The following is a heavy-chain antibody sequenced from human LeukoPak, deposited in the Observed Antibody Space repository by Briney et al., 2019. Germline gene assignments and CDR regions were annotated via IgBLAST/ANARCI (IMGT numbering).Heavy chain of an antibody. J-gene: IGHJ4*02. CDR1: GGSFSGYY. Sequence: SETLSLTCAVYGGSFSGYYWSWIRQPPGKGLEWIGEINHSGSTNYNPSLKSRVTISVDTSKNQFSLKLSSVTAEDTAVYYCAGSPKIAVAADYWGQGTLVTVSS. CDR3: AGSPKIAVAADY. CDR2: INHSGST. V-gene: IGHV4-34*01. D-gene: IGHD6-19*01.